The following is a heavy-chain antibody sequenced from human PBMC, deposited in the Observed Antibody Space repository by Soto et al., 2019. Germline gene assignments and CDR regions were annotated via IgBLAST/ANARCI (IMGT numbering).Heavy chain of an antibody. CDR1: GGSIANKDYF. CDR3: AKVVVGATSHSDFDS. V-gene: IGHV4-39*01. D-gene: IGHD2-15*01. J-gene: IGHJ4*02. CDR2: AAYSGGT. Sequence: SXALTCTLAGGSIANKDYFWGWVRQPPGKGLEWIGSAAYSGGTYKNPSLKSRVTVSVDTSKNQFSLKLTSVTAADTAVYYCAKVVVGATSHSDFDSWGQGTLVTVSS.